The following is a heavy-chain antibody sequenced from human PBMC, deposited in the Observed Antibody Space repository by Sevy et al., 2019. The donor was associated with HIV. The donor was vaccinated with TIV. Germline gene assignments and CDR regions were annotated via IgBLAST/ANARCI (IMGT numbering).Heavy chain of an antibody. D-gene: IGHD2-2*02. CDR2: IKEDDTVK. Sequence: GGSLRLSCAASGFNIESYWMNWVRQAPGKPLEWVANIKEDDTVKYYVDSVQGHFTIFRDNGRNLVYLVMNNLRVEDTALYYCVRAIQSEGSFWGQGTLVTVSS. CDR3: VRAIQSEGSF. J-gene: IGHJ4*02. CDR1: GFNIESYW. V-gene: IGHV3-7*04.